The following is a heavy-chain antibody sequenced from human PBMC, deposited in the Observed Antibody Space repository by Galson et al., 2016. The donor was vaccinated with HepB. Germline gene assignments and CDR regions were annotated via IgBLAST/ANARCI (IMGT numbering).Heavy chain of an antibody. V-gene: IGHV1-2*02. J-gene: IGHJ4*02. CDR2: INPYNGAT. Sequence: GKVCCKAAGNTFTDDWIHWGRQGPGLGLQWMAWINPYNGATKYAPNFQDRVTMTTDTSITTVYIEVRGLRSDDTAVYFCATAPGAGTFWGQGTRGTVS. CDR1: GNTFTDDW. D-gene: IGHD6-19*01. CDR3: ATAPGAGTF.